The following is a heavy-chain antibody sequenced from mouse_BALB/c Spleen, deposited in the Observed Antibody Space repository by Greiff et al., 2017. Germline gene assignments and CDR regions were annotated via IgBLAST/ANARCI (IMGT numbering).Heavy chain of an antibody. Sequence: VQLKESGPELVKPGASVKMSCKASGYTFTSYVMHWVKQKPGQGLEWIGYINPYNDGTKYNEKFKGKATLTSDKSSSTAYMELSSLTSEDSAVYYCARLRGASWFAYWGQGTLVTVSA. CDR2: INPYNDGT. V-gene: IGHV1-14*01. J-gene: IGHJ3*01. CDR1: GYTFTSYV. CDR3: ARLRGASWFAY.